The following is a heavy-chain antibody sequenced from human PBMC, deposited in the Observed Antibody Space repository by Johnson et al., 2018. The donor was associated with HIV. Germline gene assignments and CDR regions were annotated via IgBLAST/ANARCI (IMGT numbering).Heavy chain of an antibody. CDR3: AKGAGLEPWDVFDI. V-gene: IGHV3-30*04. CDR2: ISFDGSNK. D-gene: IGHD1-1*01. J-gene: IGHJ3*02. CDR1: GFIFNDYP. Sequence: QVQLVESGGGVVQPGGSLRLSCAASGFIFNDYPMYWVRQPPGKGLEWVAVISFDGSNKYYADSVKGRFTISRDNSKNTLYLQMNSLRAEDTAVYYCAKGAGLEPWDVFDILGQGTMVTVSS.